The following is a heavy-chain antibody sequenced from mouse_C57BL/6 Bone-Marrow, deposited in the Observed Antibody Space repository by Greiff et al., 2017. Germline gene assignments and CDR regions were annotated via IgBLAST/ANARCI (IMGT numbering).Heavy chain of an antibody. D-gene: IGHD1-1*01. CDR3: ARVRGYSAIRSPFAY. J-gene: IGHJ3*01. Sequence: QVQLQQSGAELARPGASVKLSCKASGYTFTSYGISWVKQRTGQGLEWIGEIYPRSGNTYYNEKFKGKATLTADKSSSTAYMELRSLTSEDSAVXFSARVRGYSAIRSPFAYWGAGALVTVSA. V-gene: IGHV1-81*01. CDR2: IYPRSGNT. CDR1: GYTFTSYG.